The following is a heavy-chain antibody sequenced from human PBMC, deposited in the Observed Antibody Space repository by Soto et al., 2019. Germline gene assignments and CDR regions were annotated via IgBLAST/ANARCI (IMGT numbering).Heavy chain of an antibody. J-gene: IGHJ6*02. CDR2: ISTSGSSR. V-gene: IGHV3-48*03. Sequence: ESGGDLVQPGGSLRLSCAASGFTFSSYEMNWVRQAPGKGLEWVSYISTSGSSRYYADSVKGRFTISRGNAKNSLYLQMNSLRAEDTGVYYCVRAPANYYYYGMDVWGQGTTVTVSS. CDR1: GFTFSSYE. CDR3: VRAPANYYYYGMDV.